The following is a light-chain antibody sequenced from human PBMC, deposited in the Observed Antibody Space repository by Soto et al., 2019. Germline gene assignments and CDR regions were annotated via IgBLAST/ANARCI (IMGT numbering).Light chain of an antibody. Sequence: QAVLTQPPSVSAAPGQKVIISCSGNSSNIGKNYVFWYQQFPGTAPKLLIYGNSNRPSGVPDRFSGSKSGTSASLAITGLQAEDEADYYCQSYDSSLSGFYVFGTGTKVTVL. CDR2: GNS. J-gene: IGLJ1*01. CDR1: SSNIGKNY. CDR3: QSYDSSLSGFYV. V-gene: IGLV1-40*01.